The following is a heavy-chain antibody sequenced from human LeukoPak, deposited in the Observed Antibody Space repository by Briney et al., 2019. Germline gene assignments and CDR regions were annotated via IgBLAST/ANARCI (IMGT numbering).Heavy chain of an antibody. CDR3: ARTRPIYSFDY. CDR1: GGSISSGGYY. V-gene: IGHV4-61*08. Sequence: SETLSLTCTVSGGSISSGGYYWSWIRQHPGKGLEWIGYIYYSGSTNYNPSLKSRVTISVDTSKNQFSLKLSSVTAADTAVYYCARTRPIYSFDYWGQGTLVTVSS. D-gene: IGHD2-15*01. J-gene: IGHJ4*02. CDR2: IYYSGST.